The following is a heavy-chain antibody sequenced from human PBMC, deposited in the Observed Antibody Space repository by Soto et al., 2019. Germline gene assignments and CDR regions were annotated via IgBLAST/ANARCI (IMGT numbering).Heavy chain of an antibody. J-gene: IGHJ6*02. CDR2: ISGSGGST. V-gene: IGHV3-23*01. CDR3: AKVVVWSGSYGMDV. Sequence: PGGSLRLSCAASGFTFSSYAMSWVRQAPGKGLEWVSAISGSGGSTYYADSVKGRFTISRDNSKNTLYLQMNSLRAEDTAVYYCAKVVVWSGSYGMDVRGQGTTVTVSS. D-gene: IGHD3-3*01. CDR1: GFTFSSYA.